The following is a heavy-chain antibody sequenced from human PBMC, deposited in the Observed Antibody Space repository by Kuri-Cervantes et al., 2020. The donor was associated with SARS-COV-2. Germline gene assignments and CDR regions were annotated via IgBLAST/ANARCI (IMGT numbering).Heavy chain of an antibody. Sequence: ASVKVSCKASGYTFISYGITWVRQAPGQGLEWMGWISAYNGNTNYAQKLQGRVTMTTDTSTNTAYMELRSLRSDDTAVYYCARGLIHGYYYYYMDVWGKGTTVTVSS. CDR1: GYTFISYG. CDR3: ARGLIHGYYYYYMDV. CDR2: ISAYNGNT. J-gene: IGHJ6*03. V-gene: IGHV1-18*04. D-gene: IGHD3-16*01.